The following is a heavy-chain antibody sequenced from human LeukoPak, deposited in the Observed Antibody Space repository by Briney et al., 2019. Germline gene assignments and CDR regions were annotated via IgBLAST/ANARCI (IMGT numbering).Heavy chain of an antibody. Sequence: PGGSLRLSCAASGFTFGFYAMSWVRQAPGKGLEWVSSITGSGDGTYYADSVKGRFTISTDNSKSTVHLQMYSLRAEDTAIYYCAKSYGVGSTFIDYWGQGTLVTVSS. CDR3: AKSYGVGSTFIDY. D-gene: IGHD1-26*01. CDR2: ITGSGDGT. V-gene: IGHV3-23*01. CDR1: GFTFGFYA. J-gene: IGHJ4*02.